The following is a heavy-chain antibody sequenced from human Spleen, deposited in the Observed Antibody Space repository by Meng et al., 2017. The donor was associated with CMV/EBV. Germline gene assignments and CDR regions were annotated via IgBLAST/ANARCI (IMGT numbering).Heavy chain of an antibody. CDR3: ARDHCPTTSCFTGDWFDP. J-gene: IGHJ5*01. CDR1: GDSISSNNW. Sequence: SETLSLTCVVSGDSISSNNWWSWVRQPPGKGLEWIGEIYHSGSTNYNPSLDSRLTISVDKSKNQFSLKLSSVTAADTAVYYCARDHCPTTSCFTGDWFDPWGPGTLVTVSS. V-gene: IGHV4-4*02. D-gene: IGHD2-2*01. CDR2: IYHSGST.